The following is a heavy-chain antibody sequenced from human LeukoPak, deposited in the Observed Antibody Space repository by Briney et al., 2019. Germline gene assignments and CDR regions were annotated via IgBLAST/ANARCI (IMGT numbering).Heavy chain of an antibody. CDR2: IIPIFGTA. V-gene: IGHV1-69*13. J-gene: IGHJ6*03. CDR1: GGTFSSYA. D-gene: IGHD6-13*01. CDR3: ARLGSSWNYYYYYMDV. Sequence: ASVKVSCKASGGTFSSYAISWVRQAPGQGLEWVGGIIPIFGTANYAQKFQGRVTITADESTSTAYMELSSLRSEDTAVYYCARLGSSWNYYYYYMDVWGKGTTVTVSS.